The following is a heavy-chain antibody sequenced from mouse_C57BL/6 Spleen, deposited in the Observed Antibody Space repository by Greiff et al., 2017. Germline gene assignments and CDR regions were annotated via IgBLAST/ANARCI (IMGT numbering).Heavy chain of an antibody. CDR3: ARDAGLDY. CDR2: ISSGGSYT. J-gene: IGHJ2*01. CDR1: GFTFSSYG. Sequence: EVKLMESGGDLVKPGGSLKLSCAASGFTFSSYGMSWVRQTPDKRLEWVATISSGGSYTYYPDSVKGRFTISRDNAKNTLYLQMSSLKSEDTAMYYCARDAGLDYWGQGTTLTVSS. V-gene: IGHV5-6*01.